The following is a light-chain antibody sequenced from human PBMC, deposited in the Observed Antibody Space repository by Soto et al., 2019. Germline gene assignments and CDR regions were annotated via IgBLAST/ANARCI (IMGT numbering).Light chain of an antibody. V-gene: IGKV1-39*01. J-gene: IGKJ3*01. Sequence: DIQMTQSPSSLSASVGDRVTITCRASQSISSYLNWYQQKPGKAPNLLIYAASSLQSGVPSRFSGSGSGTDFTLTISSLQPEDFATYYCQQSYSISQGFTFGPGTKVDIK. CDR1: QSISSY. CDR3: QQSYSISQGFT. CDR2: AAS.